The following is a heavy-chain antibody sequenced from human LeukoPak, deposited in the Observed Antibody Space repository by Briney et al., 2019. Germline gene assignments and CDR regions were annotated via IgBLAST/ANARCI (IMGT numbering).Heavy chain of an antibody. CDR2: IYYSGST. CDR3: ARGPSPGDPSRFDY. Sequence: PSETLSLTCTVSGGSISSYYWSWIRQPPGKGLEWIGYIYYSGSTNYNPSLKSRVTISVDTSKNQFSLKLSSVTAADTAVYYCARGPSPGDPSRFDYWGQGTLVTVSS. D-gene: IGHD3-10*01. CDR1: GGSISSYY. V-gene: IGHV4-59*01. J-gene: IGHJ4*02.